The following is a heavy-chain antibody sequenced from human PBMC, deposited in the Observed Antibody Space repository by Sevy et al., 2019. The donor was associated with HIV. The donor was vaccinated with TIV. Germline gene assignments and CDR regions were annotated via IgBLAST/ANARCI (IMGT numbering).Heavy chain of an antibody. CDR1: RFNFGNYA. V-gene: IGHV3-30*04. CDR3: ARDRLLSLLDF. J-gene: IGHJ4*02. CDR2: ILHDGSNE. D-gene: IGHD2-21*01. Sequence: GGSLRLSCAASRFNFGNYAMHWVRQAPGKGLEWVALILHDGSNEHYADSVKGRFTISRDNSQNTVYLQMNSLRPEDTAVYYCARDRLLSLLDFWGQGTLVTVSS.